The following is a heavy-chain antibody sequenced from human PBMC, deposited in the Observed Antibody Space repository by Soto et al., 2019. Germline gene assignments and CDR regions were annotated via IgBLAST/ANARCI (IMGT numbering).Heavy chain of an antibody. V-gene: IGHV4-39*01. CDR3: ARLGRQFVDLQYCSGGRRFLYWYFDL. D-gene: IGHD2-15*01. CDR1: GGSISSSSYY. J-gene: IGHJ2*01. CDR2: IYYSGST. Sequence: QLQLQESGPGLVKPSETLSLTCTVSGGSISSSSYYWGWIRQPPGKGLEWIGSIYYSGSTYYNPSLKSRVTISVDTSKNQCSLKLSSVTAADTAVYYCARLGRQFVDLQYCSGGRRFLYWYFDLWGRGTLVTVSS.